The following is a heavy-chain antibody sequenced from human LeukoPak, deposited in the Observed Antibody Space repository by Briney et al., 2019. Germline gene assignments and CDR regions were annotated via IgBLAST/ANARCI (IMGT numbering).Heavy chain of an antibody. CDR2: ISTYNGET. CDR1: GYTFTSYG. V-gene: IGHV1-18*01. J-gene: IGHJ4*02. Sequence: ASVKVSCKASGYTFTSYGISWVRQVPGQGLGLMGWISTYNGETNYAEKVQGRVTLTTDTSTNTAYMEMRSLRSDDTAIYYCARGVDDFGDFCFDYWGRGTQVTVSS. D-gene: IGHD4-17*01. CDR3: ARGVDDFGDFCFDY.